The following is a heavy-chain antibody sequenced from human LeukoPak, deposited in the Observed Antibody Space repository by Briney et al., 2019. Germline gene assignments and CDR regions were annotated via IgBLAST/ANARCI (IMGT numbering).Heavy chain of an antibody. CDR1: GSTFSSYA. V-gene: IGHV3-23*01. D-gene: IGHD3-16*01. CDR3: ARDGAVTGFYFDY. J-gene: IGHJ4*02. Sequence: GGSLRLSCEASGSTFSSYAMSWARKAPGKGLEWVSAISGSGGSTYYADSVKGRFTISRDNSKNTLYLQMNSLRAEDTAVYYCARDGAVTGFYFDYWGQGTLVTVSS. CDR2: ISGSGGST.